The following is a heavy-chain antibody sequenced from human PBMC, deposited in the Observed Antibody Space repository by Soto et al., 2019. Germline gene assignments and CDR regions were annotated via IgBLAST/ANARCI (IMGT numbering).Heavy chain of an antibody. CDR3: AKDLATYYDFWSGYSYYYAMDV. CDR2: ISGSGGST. CDR1: GFTFSSYA. D-gene: IGHD3-3*01. Sequence: GGSLRLSCAASGFTFSSYAMSWVRQAPGKGLEWVSAISGSGGSTYYADSVKGRFTISRDNSKNTLYLQMNSLRAEDTAVYYCAKDLATYYDFWSGYSYYYAMDVWGQGTTVTVSS. V-gene: IGHV3-23*01. J-gene: IGHJ6*02.